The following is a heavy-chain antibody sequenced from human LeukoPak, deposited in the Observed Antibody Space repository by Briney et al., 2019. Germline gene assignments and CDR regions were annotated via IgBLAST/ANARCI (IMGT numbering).Heavy chain of an antibody. CDR3: VKEIAFYDY. V-gene: IGHV3-64D*06. Sequence: QPGGSLRLSCSASGFTFRNYPMHWVRQAPGKGLEYVSAISSEGGTTYYADSVEGRFTIARDNSRNTLYLQMSSLRVEDTAVYYCVKEIAFYDYWGQGALVTVSS. D-gene: IGHD2/OR15-2a*01. J-gene: IGHJ4*02. CDR1: GFTFRNYP. CDR2: ISSEGGTT.